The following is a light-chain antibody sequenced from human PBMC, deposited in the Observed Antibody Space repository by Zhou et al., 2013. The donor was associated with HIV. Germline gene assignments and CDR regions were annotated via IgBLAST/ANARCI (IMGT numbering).Light chain of an antibody. CDR2: DAS. J-gene: IGKJ2*01. CDR3: QQYGSSPYT. CDR1: QSVSSS. Sequence: EIVLTQSPATLSLSPGERATLSCRASQSVSSSLAWYQQRPGQAPRLLIYDASNRATGIPARFSGSGSGTDFTLSISSLEPEDFAVYYCQQYGSSPYTFGQGTKLEIK. V-gene: IGKV3-11*01.